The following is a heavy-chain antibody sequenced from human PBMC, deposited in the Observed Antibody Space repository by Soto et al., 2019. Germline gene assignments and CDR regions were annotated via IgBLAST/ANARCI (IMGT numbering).Heavy chain of an antibody. D-gene: IGHD3-10*01. CDR3: ARGAGQYYYAWFDT. V-gene: IGHV1-8*01. J-gene: IGHJ5*02. CDR2: MNPNSGNT. CDR1: GYTFTSYD. Sequence: QVQLVQSGAEVKKPGASVKVSCKTSGYTFTSYDINWVRQATGQGLEWMGWMNPNSGNTGYALKFQGRVTMTRNTSISTAYMELSSLRSEDTAVDYCARGAGQYYYAWFDTWGQGTLVTVSS.